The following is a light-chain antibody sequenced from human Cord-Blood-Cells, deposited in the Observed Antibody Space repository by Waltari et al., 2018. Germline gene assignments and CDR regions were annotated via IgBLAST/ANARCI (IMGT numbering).Light chain of an antibody. CDR3: SSYTSSSTWV. CDR2: GVS. V-gene: IGLV2-14*01. Sequence: SALTQPASVSGSPGQSITISCTGTSSDVGGYYYVSWYHQHPGKAPTLMIYGVSKRPAGVSNRFPGSTSGDAASLTISGLEAEDEADYYCSSYTSSSTWVFGGGTKLTVL. CDR1: SSDVGGYYY. J-gene: IGLJ3*02.